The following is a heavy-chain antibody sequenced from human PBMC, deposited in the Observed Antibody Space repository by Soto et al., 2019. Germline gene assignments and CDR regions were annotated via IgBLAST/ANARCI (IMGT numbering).Heavy chain of an antibody. Sequence: TLSLTCTVSGGSISSGGYYLSWIRQHPGKGLEWIGYIYYSGSTYYNPSPKSRVTISVDTSKNQFSLKLSSVTAADTAVYYCARFSMIAAAGWVDYWGQGTLVTVSS. CDR1: GGSISSGGYY. CDR3: ARFSMIAAAGWVDY. D-gene: IGHD6-13*01. J-gene: IGHJ4*02. V-gene: IGHV4-31*03. CDR2: IYYSGST.